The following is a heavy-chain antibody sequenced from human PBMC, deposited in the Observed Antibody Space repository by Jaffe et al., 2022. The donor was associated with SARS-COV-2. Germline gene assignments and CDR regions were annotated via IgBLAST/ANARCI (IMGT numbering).Heavy chain of an antibody. D-gene: IGHD3-22*01. CDR2: ISWNSGSI. CDR3: AKDDWGYYDSSGWDAFDI. CDR1: GFTFDDYA. Sequence: EVQLVESGGGLVQPGRSLRLSCAASGFTFDDYAMHWVRQAPGKGLEWVSGISWNSGSIGYADSVKGRFTISRDNAKNSLYLQMNSLRAEDTALYYCAKDDWGYYDSSGWDAFDIWGQGTMVTVSS. J-gene: IGHJ3*02. V-gene: IGHV3-9*01.